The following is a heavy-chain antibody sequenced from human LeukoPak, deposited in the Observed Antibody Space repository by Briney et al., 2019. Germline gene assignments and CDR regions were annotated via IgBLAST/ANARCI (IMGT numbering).Heavy chain of an antibody. CDR2: MNPNSGNT. V-gene: IGHV1-8*03. CDR1: GYTFTSYY. Sequence: ASVKVSCKASGYTFTSYYMHWVRQAPGQGLEWMGWMNPNSGNTGYAQKFQGRVTITRNTSISTAYMELSSLRSEDTAVYYCARGGWYDFWSGYYNRNYYYYMDVWGKGTTVTVSS. J-gene: IGHJ6*03. CDR3: ARGGWYDFWSGYYNRNYYYYMDV. D-gene: IGHD3-3*01.